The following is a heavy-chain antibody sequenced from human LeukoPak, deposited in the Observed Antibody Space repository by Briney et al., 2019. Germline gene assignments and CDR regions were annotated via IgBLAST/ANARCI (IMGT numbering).Heavy chain of an antibody. D-gene: IGHD6-19*01. CDR1: GGSISSGSYY. CDR3: TTQLGLLAGLDS. J-gene: IGHJ4*02. V-gene: IGHV4-61*02. CDR2: IYTSGST. Sequence: SETLSLTCIVSGGSISSGSYYWTWIRQPAGKGLEWIGRIYTSGSTNYNPSLRSRVTISLDTSNNQFSLNLHSVTAADTAVYYCTTQLGLLAGLDSWGQGTRVTVSS.